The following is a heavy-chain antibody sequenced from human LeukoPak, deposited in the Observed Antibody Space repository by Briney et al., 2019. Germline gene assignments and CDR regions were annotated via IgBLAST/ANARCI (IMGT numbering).Heavy chain of an antibody. Sequence: GGSLRLSCAASGFTFSSYAMSWVRQAPGKGLEWVSSISSSSSYIYYADSVKGRFTISRDNAKNSLYLQMNSLRAEDTAVYYCARDKGCSSTSCYIPFDYWGQGTLVTVSS. D-gene: IGHD2-2*02. V-gene: IGHV3-21*01. CDR2: ISSSSSYI. CDR1: GFTFSSYA. CDR3: ARDKGCSSTSCYIPFDY. J-gene: IGHJ4*02.